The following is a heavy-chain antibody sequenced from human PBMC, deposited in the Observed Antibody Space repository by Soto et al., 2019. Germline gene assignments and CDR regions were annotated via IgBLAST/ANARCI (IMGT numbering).Heavy chain of an antibody. CDR1: GFTFNRHS. V-gene: IGHV3-21*04. Sequence: GGSLRLSCAASGFTFNRHSMNWVRQAPGKGLEWVSPISSSSGVTYYADSVKGRFTVSRDNSKNTLYLQMNSLRAEDTAVYYCAKELGYCSSTSCREFDDWGQGTLVPVSS. CDR2: ISSSSGVT. J-gene: IGHJ4*02. CDR3: AKELGYCSSTSCREFDD. D-gene: IGHD2-2*01.